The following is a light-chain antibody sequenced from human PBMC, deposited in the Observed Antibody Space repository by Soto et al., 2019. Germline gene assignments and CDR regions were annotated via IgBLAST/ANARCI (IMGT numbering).Light chain of an antibody. CDR1: SSNIGNNY. CDR3: GTWDSSLSAGV. V-gene: IGLV1-51*01. CDR2: DNN. Sequence: QSVLTQPPSVSAAPGQKVTISCSGSSSNIGNNYVSWYQQLPGTAPKLLIYDNNKRPSGIPDRCSGSKSGTSATLGITGLQTGDEADDYCGTWDSSLSAGVFGGGTKLTVL. J-gene: IGLJ3*02.